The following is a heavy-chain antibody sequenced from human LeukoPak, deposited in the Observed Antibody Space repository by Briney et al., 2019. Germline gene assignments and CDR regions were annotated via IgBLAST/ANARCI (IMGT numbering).Heavy chain of an antibody. CDR1: GFTFDDYA. CDR2: ISWNSGSI. CDR3: AKIMLKDYYDSSGIPGGYFDY. D-gene: IGHD3-22*01. V-gene: IGHV3-9*01. J-gene: IGHJ4*02. Sequence: GGSLRLSCAASGFTFDDYAMHWVRQAPGKGLEWDSGISWNSGSIGYADSVKGRFTISRDNAKNSLYLQMNSLRAEDTALYYCAKIMLKDYYDSSGIPGGYFDYWGQGTLVTVSS.